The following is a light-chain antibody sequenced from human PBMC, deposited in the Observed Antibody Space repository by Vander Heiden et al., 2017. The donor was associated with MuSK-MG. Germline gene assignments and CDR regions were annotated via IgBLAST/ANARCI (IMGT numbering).Light chain of an antibody. CDR1: QGISSY. CDR3: QQLNSYLP. CDR2: AAS. V-gene: IGKV1-9*01. J-gene: IGKJ2*01. Sequence: DIQLTQSPSFLSASVGDRVTITCQASQGISSYLAWYQQKPGKAPKLLIYAASTLQSGVPSRFSGSGSGTEFTLTISSLQPEDFATYYCQQLNSYLPFGQGTKLEIK.